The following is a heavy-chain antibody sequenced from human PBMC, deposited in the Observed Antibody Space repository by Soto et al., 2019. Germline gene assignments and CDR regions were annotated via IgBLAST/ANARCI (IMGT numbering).Heavy chain of an antibody. D-gene: IGHD2-21*01. V-gene: IGHV1-8*01. Sequence: ASVKVSCKASEYTFTSYDINWVRQATGQGLEWMGWMNPNSGNTGYARKFQGRVTMTRDTSISTAYMELLSLSSEDTAIYYCVRASWPVIDALYFFEFWGQGTPVTVSS. CDR3: VRASWPVIDALYFFEF. CDR2: MNPNSGNT. J-gene: IGHJ4*02. CDR1: EYTFTSYD.